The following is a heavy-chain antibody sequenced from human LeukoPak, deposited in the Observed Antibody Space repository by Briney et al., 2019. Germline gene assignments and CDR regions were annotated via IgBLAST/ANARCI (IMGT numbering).Heavy chain of an antibody. D-gene: IGHD1-26*01. J-gene: IGHJ4*02. CDR3: ARGEWDLLFDY. CDR1: GDSISSGGYY. V-gene: IGHV4-61*08. Sequence: SETLSLTCNVSGDSISSGGYYWNWIRQHPGKGLEWIGYIFYSGSTNYNPSLKSRVTISVDTSKNQFSLKLSSVTAADTAVYYCARGEWDLLFDYWGQGTLVTVSS. CDR2: IFYSGST.